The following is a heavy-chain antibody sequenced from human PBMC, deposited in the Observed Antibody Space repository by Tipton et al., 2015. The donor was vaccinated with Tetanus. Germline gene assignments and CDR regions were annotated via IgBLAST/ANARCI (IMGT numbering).Heavy chain of an antibody. CDR2: IYTSGST. J-gene: IGHJ6*02. V-gene: IGHV4-4*07. Sequence: TLSLTCSVSGDSISSFYWSWIRQPAGKGLEWIGRIYTSGSTNYNPSLKSRVTMSVDTSKRQFSLKLNSVTAADTAVYFCARTPDYYYGMDVWGQGTTVTVSS. CDR1: GDSISSFY. CDR3: ARTPDYYYGMDV.